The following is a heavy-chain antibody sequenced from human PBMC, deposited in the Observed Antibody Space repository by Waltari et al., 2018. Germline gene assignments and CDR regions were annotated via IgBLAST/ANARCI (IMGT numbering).Heavy chain of an antibody. CDR2: ISAYNRNT. J-gene: IGHJ4*02. D-gene: IGHD1-26*01. CDR1: GYTFTSHG. Sequence: QVQLVQSGGEVKKPGASVKVSCKTSGYTFTSHGITWVRQAPGQGLEWVGWISAYNRNTNYAAKFHDRVTLTTDTSTTTAYMELRSLRSDDTAIYYCARDSLGWWELLPDSWGQGTLVTVSS. CDR3: ARDSLGWWELLPDS. V-gene: IGHV1-18*01.